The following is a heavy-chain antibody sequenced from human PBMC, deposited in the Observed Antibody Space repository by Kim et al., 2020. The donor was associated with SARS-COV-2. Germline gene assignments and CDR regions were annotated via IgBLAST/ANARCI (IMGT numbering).Heavy chain of an antibody. CDR1: GFTFSDHY. CDR3: ARVGVRYYDSSGPLDY. CDR2: TRNKANSYTT. J-gene: IGHJ4*02. Sequence: GGSLRLSCAASGFTFSDHYMDWVRQAPGKGLEWVGRTRNKANSYTTEYAASVKGRFTISRDDSKNSLYLQMNSLKTEDAAVYYCARVGVRYYDSSGPLDYWGQGTLVTVSS. D-gene: IGHD3-22*01. V-gene: IGHV3-72*01.